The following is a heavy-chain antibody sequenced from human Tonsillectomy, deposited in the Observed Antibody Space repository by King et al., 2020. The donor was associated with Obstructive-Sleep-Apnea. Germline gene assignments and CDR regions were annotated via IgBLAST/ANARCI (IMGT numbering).Heavy chain of an antibody. CDR2: ISTAGDT. CDR3: ARDVGDYAYGMDV. V-gene: IGHV3-13*01. CDR1: GFTFSSYD. D-gene: IGHD4-17*01. J-gene: IGHJ6*02. Sequence: QLVQSGGGLVQPGGSLRLSCVASGFTFSSYDMHWVRQTAENGLEWVSAISTAGDTYYQASLKGRFTVSREDARNALYLQMNSLRAGDTAVYYCARDVGDYAYGMDVWGQGTTVTVSS.